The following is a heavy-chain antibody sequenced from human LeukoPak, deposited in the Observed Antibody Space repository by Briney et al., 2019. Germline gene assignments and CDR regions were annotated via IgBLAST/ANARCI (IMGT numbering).Heavy chain of an antibody. J-gene: IGHJ6*02. V-gene: IGHV3-23*01. Sequence: GGSLRLSCAASGFAFGSYAKSWVRQAPGKGLEWVSAIGGDGSGIQYIDSVKGRFTISRDNSKNTLYLQMNSLRAEDTAVYYCAKLGSWFYYYGMDVWGQGTTVTVSS. CDR1: GFAFGSYA. CDR3: AKLGSWFYYYGMDV. CDR2: IGGDGSGI. D-gene: IGHD3-10*01.